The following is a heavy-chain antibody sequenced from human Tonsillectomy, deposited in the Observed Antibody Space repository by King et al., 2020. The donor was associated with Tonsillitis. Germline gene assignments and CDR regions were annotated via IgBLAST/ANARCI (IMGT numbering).Heavy chain of an antibody. CDR3: ARLGHTIFGVVTPIDY. V-gene: IGHV4-39*01. D-gene: IGHD3-3*01. Sequence: LQLQESGPGLVQPSETLSLTCTVSGGFSSSSSYYWGWIRQPPGKGLEWIGSIYYSGNTYYSPSLKSRVTMSIDTSTNQFSLKLNSVTAEDTAVYYCARLGHTIFGVVTPIDYWGQGTLVTVSS. CDR2: IYYSGNT. J-gene: IGHJ4*02. CDR1: GGFSSSSSYY.